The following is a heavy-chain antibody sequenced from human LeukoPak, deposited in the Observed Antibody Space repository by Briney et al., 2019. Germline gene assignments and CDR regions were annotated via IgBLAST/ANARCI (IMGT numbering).Heavy chain of an antibody. CDR3: ARDLSGFDY. CDR1: GFTFSSYS. J-gene: IGHJ4*02. D-gene: IGHD2/OR15-2a*01. CDR2: INHSGST. Sequence: GSLRLSCAASGFTFSSYSMNWVRQPPGKGLEWIGEINHSGSTNYNPSLKSRVTISVDTSENQFSLKLSSVTAADTAVYYCARDLSGFDYWGQGTLVTVSS. V-gene: IGHV4-34*01.